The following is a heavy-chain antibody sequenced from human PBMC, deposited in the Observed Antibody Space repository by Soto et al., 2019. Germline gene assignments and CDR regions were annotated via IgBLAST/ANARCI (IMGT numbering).Heavy chain of an antibody. V-gene: IGHV3-72*01. J-gene: IGHJ4*02. D-gene: IGHD2-2*01. CDR3: ARGGSTDWRYFDS. CDR1: GFTISDYY. CDR2: TRNKVNSYTT. Sequence: EVQLVESGGGLVQPGGSLRLSCAAAGFTISDYYMDWVRQAPGMGLEWVARTRNKVNSYTTEYAASVKGRFTISRGGSENSVYLLMNSLKTEDTAVYYWARGGSTDWRYFDSWGQGTLVTVSS.